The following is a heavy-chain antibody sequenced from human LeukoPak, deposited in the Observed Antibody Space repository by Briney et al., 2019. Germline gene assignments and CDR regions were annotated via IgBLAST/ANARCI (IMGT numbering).Heavy chain of an antibody. D-gene: IGHD3-10*01. Sequence: GGPLRLSCAASGFTFSSYGMHWVRQAPGKGLEWVAFIRYDGSNKYYADSVKGRFTISRDNSKNTLYLQMNSLRAEDTAVYYCAKTKLAYYYGSGTLGVFDYWGQGTLVTVSS. CDR2: IRYDGSNK. CDR3: AKTKLAYYYGSGTLGVFDY. J-gene: IGHJ4*02. V-gene: IGHV3-30*02. CDR1: GFTFSSYG.